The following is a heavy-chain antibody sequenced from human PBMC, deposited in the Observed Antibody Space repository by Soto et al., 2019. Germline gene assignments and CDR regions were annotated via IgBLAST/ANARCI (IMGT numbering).Heavy chain of an antibody. J-gene: IGHJ4*02. D-gene: IGHD2-21*01. Sequence: SQTLSLTCAISGDSVSSNSAAWNWIRQSPSRGLEWLGRTYYRSKWYNDYAVSVKSRITTNPDTSKNQFSLQLNSVTPEDTAVYYCARGGAILQTAIYYFDYWGQGTLVTVSS. CDR1: GDSVSSNSAA. V-gene: IGHV6-1*01. CDR3: ARGGAILQTAIYYFDY. CDR2: TYYRSKWYN.